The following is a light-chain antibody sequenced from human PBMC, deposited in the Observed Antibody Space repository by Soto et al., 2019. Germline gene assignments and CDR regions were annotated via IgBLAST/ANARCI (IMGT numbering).Light chain of an antibody. CDR3: QHYNNWPPWT. J-gene: IGKJ1*01. CDR1: QSVSNN. Sequence: ETVMTQSPVTLSVSPGERATLSCRASQSVSNNLAWSQQKAGQAPRLLIYDVSTRATGIPARFSGSGSGTEFALTISSLQSEDFAVYYCQHYNNWPPWTFGQGTKVEIK. V-gene: IGKV3-15*01. CDR2: DVS.